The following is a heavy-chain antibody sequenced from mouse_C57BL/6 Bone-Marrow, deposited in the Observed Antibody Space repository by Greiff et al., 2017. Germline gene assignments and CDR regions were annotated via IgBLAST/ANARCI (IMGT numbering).Heavy chain of an antibody. V-gene: IGHV2-2*01. CDR2: IWSGGST. CDR1: GFSLPSYG. J-gene: IGHJ4*01. Sequence: VKLMESGPGLVQPSQCLSISCTASGFSLPSYGVHWVRQSPGKGLEWLGVIWSGGSTANNAAFISRLSTWTDNSYCRVFFKMNSLDADDTAIYYCARKLFYAMDYWGQGTSVTVSS. CDR3: ARKLFYAMDY.